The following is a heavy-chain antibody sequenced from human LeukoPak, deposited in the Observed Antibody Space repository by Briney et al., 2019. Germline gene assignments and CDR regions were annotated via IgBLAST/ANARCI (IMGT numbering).Heavy chain of an antibody. CDR1: GYTFTSYG. CDR2: VIPIFGTA. J-gene: IGHJ4*02. V-gene: IGHV1-69*13. CDR3: ASSVRDSGYAIPAPPYYFDY. Sequence: ASVKVSCKASGYTFTSYGISWVRQAPGQGLEWMGGVIPIFGTANYAQKFQGRVTITADESTSTAYMELSSLRSEDTAVYYCASSVRDSGYAIPAPPYYFDYWGQGTLVTVSS. D-gene: IGHD5-12*01.